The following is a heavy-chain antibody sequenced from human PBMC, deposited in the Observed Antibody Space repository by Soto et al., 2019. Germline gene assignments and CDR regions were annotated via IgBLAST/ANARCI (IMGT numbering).Heavy chain of an antibody. CDR3: ARRDDYNDGVYASDI. D-gene: IGHD4-4*01. CDR2: IRDKANSYTT. V-gene: IGHV3-72*01. Sequence: EVQMVESGGGLVQPGRSLRLSCAASGFIFSDHYMDWVRQAPGKGLEWVGRIRDKANSYTTEYAASVKGRFTISRDDSKNSLYMQMNSLKIEDTAVYYCARRDDYNDGVYASDIWGQGTMVTVSS. CDR1: GFIFSDHY. J-gene: IGHJ3*02.